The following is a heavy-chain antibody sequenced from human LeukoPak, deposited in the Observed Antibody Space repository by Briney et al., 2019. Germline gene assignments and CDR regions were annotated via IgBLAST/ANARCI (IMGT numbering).Heavy chain of an antibody. V-gene: IGHV3-74*01. CDR2: INSDGSST. J-gene: IGHJ4*02. Sequence: GGTLRLSCAASGFTFSSYGMSWARQAPGKGLVWVSRINSDGSSTSYADSVKGRFTISRDNAKNTLYLQMNSLRAEDTAVYYCARDSSYSSGWYVSGPSCFDYWGQGTLVTVSS. CDR3: ARDSSYSSGWYVSGPSCFDY. D-gene: IGHD6-19*01. CDR1: GFTFSSYG.